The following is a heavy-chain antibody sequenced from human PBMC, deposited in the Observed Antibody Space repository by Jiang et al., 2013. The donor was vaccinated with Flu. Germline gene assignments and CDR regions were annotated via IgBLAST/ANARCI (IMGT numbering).Heavy chain of an antibody. CDR2: IYYSGSS. CDR3: ASPRGIAAAGTGAFDI. Sequence: KSYYWGWIRQPPGKGLEWIGTIYYSGSSYYNPSLKSRVTMSVDTSKNQFSLKLTSVTAADTAVYYCASPRGIAAAGTGAFDIWGQGTMVTISS. J-gene: IGHJ3*02. CDR1: KSYY. V-gene: IGHV4-39*01. D-gene: IGHD6-13*01.